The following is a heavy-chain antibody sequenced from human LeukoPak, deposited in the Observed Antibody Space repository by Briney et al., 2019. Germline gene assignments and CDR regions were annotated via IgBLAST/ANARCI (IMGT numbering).Heavy chain of an antibody. CDR3: AHSRVYYYGSGSYFPKTLDY. CDR1: GFSPSTSGVG. CDR2: IYWDDDK. D-gene: IGHD3-10*01. Sequence: SGPTLVKPTQTLTLTCTFSGFSPSTSGVGVAWIRRPPGKALEWLALIYWDDDKRYSPSLKSRLTLTKDTSKNQVVLTMTDMDPVDTATYCCAHSRVYYYGSGSYFPKTLDYWGQGTLVTVSS. V-gene: IGHV2-5*02. J-gene: IGHJ4*02.